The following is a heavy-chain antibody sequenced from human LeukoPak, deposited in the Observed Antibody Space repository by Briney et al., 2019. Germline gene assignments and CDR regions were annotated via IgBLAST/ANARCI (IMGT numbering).Heavy chain of an antibody. CDR3: ARHWSSSSWYGNDWFDP. Sequence: PSETLSLTCTVSAGSISSSSYYWGWIRQPPGKGLEWIGNIYYSGSTYYNPSLKSRVTVSVDTSKNQFSLKVISVTAADTAVYYCARHWSSSSWYGNDWFDPWGQGTLVTVSS. CDR1: AGSISSSSYY. V-gene: IGHV4-39*01. CDR2: IYYSGST. D-gene: IGHD6-13*01. J-gene: IGHJ5*02.